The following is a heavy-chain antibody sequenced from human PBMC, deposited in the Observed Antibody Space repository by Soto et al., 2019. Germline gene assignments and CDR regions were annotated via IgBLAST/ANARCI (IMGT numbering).Heavy chain of an antibody. V-gene: IGHV4-61*01. D-gene: IGHD4-17*01. J-gene: IGHJ4*02. CDR2: GSYSGTT. CDR3: ARGATVTQYDY. CDR1: GVSVSSGSFY. Sequence: SETLSLTCTVSGVSVSSGSFYWAWIRQPPGKGLEWIGFGSYSGTTNYKPSLKSRVTISVDTSRSQISLKVSSLTAADTAVYYCARGATVTQYDYWGPGTLVTVSS.